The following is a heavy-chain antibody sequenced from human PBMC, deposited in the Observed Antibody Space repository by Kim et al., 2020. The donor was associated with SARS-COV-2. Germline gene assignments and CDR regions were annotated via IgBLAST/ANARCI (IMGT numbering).Heavy chain of an antibody. CDR3: ARYIVATKQFDY. CDR1: GGTFSSYA. V-gene: IGHV1-69*04. J-gene: IGHJ4*02. D-gene: IGHD5-12*01. CDR2: IIPILGIA. Sequence: SVKVSCKASGGTFSSYAISWVRQAPGQGLEWMGRIIPILGIANYAQKFQGRVTITADKSTSTAYMELSSLRSEDTAVYYCARYIVATKQFDYWGQGTLVTVSS.